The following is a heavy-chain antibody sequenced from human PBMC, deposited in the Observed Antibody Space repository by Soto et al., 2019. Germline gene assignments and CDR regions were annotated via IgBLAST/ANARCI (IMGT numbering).Heavy chain of an antibody. D-gene: IGHD4-17*01. CDR1: GFTFSSYW. CDR3: ATRMTTAPY. CDR2: IYSGGGT. Sequence: EVQLVESGGGLVQPGGSLRLSCAASGFTFSSYWMHWVRQAPGKGLEWVSLIYSGGGTDYAESVKGRFTISRDNSKNTLYLQMNSLKAEDTGIYYCATRMTTAPYWGQGTVVTVSS. J-gene: IGHJ4*02. V-gene: IGHV3-66*01.